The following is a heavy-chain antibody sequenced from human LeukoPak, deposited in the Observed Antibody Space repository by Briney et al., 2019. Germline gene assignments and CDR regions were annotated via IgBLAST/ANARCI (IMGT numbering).Heavy chain of an antibody. CDR1: GFTFSSYS. Sequence: GGSLRLSCAASGFTFSSYSMNWVRQAPGKGLEWVSYISSSSSTIYYADPVKGRFTISRDNAKNSLYLQMNSLRAEDTAVYYCARGKYGSGYDYWGQGTLVTVSS. J-gene: IGHJ4*02. V-gene: IGHV3-48*04. CDR3: ARGKYGSGYDY. CDR2: ISSSSSTI. D-gene: IGHD3-10*01.